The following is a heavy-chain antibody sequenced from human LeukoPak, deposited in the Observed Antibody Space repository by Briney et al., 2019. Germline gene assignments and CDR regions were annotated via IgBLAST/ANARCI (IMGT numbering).Heavy chain of an antibody. Sequence: ASVKVSCKTSGYTFTYYGISWVRQVPGQGFEWMGGISIYNGNRNYAQKFQGRVTMTTDTSTSTAYMEMRSLRSDDTAVYYCARNVRGTTDDYWGQGTLVTVSS. D-gene: IGHD1-7*01. V-gene: IGHV1-18*01. J-gene: IGHJ4*02. CDR2: ISIYNGNR. CDR1: GYTFTYYG. CDR3: ARNVRGTTDDY.